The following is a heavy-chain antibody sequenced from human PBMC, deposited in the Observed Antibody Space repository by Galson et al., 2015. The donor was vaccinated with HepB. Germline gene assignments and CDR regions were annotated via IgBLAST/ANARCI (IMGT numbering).Heavy chain of an antibody. J-gene: IGHJ4*02. CDR1: GGSISSDYHY. V-gene: IGHV4-39*07. CDR2: IFHRGNT. CDR3: ARNFYGDSLAFDY. D-gene: IGHD4-17*01. Sequence: SETLSLTCTVSGGSISSDYHYWGWIRQPPGKGLEWIGAIFHRGNTYHNSSLKSRITISVDTSKNQFSLTLSSLTAADTAIYFRARNFYGDSLAFDYWGQGNLVTVSS.